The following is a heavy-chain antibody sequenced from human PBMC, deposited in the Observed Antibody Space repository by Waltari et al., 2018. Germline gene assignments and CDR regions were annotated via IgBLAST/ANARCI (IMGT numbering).Heavy chain of an antibody. D-gene: IGHD3-16*01. J-gene: IGHJ4*02. CDR1: GFNFNIHA. V-gene: IGHV3-23*04. CDR3: AKDSTPLNNIWDPFDS. Sequence: EVQLVESGGGLVQPGGCLRLSCAASGFNFNIHAMTWVRQAPGKGLEWVSSIGGGDTYYADSVKGRFTVSRDNSKNTVYLQMNSLRAEDTAIYYCAKDSTPLNNIWDPFDSWGQGTLVTVSS. CDR2: IGGGDT.